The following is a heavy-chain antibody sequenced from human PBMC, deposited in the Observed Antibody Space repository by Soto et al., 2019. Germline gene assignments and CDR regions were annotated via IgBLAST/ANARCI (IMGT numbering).Heavy chain of an antibody. D-gene: IGHD3-10*01. J-gene: IGHJ6*02. CDR1: GGSFSGYY. V-gene: IGHV4-34*01. Sequence: SETLSLTCAVYGGSFSGYYWSCIRQPPGKGLEWIVEINHSGSTNYNPSLKSRVTISVDTSXNRFYLKLSSVTAADTAVYYCARGQLYYYGSGRYYPGSRLYYYYGMDVGGQGTTVTVSS. CDR3: ARGQLYYYGSGRYYPGSRLYYYYGMDV. CDR2: INHSGST.